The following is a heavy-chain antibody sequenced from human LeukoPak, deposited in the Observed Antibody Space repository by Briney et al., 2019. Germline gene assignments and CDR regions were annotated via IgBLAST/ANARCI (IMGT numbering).Heavy chain of an antibody. CDR3: ARDWEVVVY. Sequence: GGSLRLSCAASGFTFSRHWMSWVRQAPGKGLEWVANIRDDGSVKYYVGSVKGRFTISRDNANNSLYLQMNSLGAEDTAVYYCARDWEVVVYWGQGTLVTVSS. J-gene: IGHJ4*02. V-gene: IGHV3-7*03. CDR1: GFTFSRHW. CDR2: IRDDGSVK. D-gene: IGHD2-8*02.